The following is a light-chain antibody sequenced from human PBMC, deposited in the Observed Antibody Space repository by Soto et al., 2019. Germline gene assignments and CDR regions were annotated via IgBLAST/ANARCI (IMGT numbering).Light chain of an antibody. V-gene: IGKV1-39*01. Sequence: EIQMTQNPSSLSASVRDRVTITCRASQHVDRYLNWYQQKPGKAPQVLIYATSNLQSGVPSRFSGSGSGTDFTLTICSLQPEDFATYYCQQSYSTPRTLGQGTRLEIK. CDR3: QQSYSTPRT. CDR2: ATS. J-gene: IGKJ5*01. CDR1: QHVDRY.